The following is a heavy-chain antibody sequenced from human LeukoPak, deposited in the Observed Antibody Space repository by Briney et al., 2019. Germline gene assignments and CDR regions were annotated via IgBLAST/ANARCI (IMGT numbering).Heavy chain of an antibody. D-gene: IGHD3-22*01. J-gene: IGHJ4*02. CDR2: ISSSSSYI. CDR3: ARCYDSSGYYYACPFDY. Sequence: GGSLRLSCAASGFTFSSYSMNWVRQAPGKGLEWVSSISSSSSYICYADSVKGRFTISRDNAKNSLYLQMNSLRAEDTAVYYCARCYDSSGYYYACPFDYWGQGTLVTVSS. CDR1: GFTFSSYS. V-gene: IGHV3-21*01.